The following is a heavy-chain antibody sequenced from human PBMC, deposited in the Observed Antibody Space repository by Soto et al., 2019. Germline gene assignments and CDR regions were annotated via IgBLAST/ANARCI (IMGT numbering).Heavy chain of an antibody. D-gene: IGHD3-10*01. V-gene: IGHV1-18*01. J-gene: IGHJ5*02. CDR1: GYTLPGIG. Sequence: QVQLVQSGAEVKKPGASVKVSRKASGYTLPGIGTSWGRRAPGQGLEWMGWISAYNGNTNYAQKLQGRVTMTTDTSTSTAYMELRSLRSDDTAVYYCARDYGFGELFDPWGQGTLVTVSS. CDR3: ARDYGFGELFDP. CDR2: ISAYNGNT.